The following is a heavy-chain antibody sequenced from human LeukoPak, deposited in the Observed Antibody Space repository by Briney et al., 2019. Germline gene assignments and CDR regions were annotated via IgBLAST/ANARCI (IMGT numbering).Heavy chain of an antibody. CDR1: GFTLSSQD. CDR3: ARAHYYDSLGLDY. J-gene: IGHJ4*02. V-gene: IGHV3-13*01. D-gene: IGHD3-22*01. CDR2: INTVGNA. Sequence: GGSLRLSCAASGFTLSSQDMLWVRQTTGKRLEWVAVINTVGNASYPAAVKGRFTISRDNYKNTLYLQMNSLRAEDTAVYYCARAHYYDSLGLDYWGQGTLVTVSS.